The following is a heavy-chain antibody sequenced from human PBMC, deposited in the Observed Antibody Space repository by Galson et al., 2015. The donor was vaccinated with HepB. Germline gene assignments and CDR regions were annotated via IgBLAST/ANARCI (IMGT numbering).Heavy chain of an antibody. CDR1: GGSFRNNA. CDR2: IIPAFGKE. V-gene: IGHV1-69*13. Sequence: SVKVSCKASGGSFRNNAISWVRQAPGQGLEWMGGIIPAFGKEIKAQKFQGRVTITADESTSTTYMELRSLRSEDTAVYYCARGAYSGYVFLSFDHWGQGTLVTVSS. CDR3: ARGAYSGYVFLSFDH. J-gene: IGHJ4*02. D-gene: IGHD3-22*01.